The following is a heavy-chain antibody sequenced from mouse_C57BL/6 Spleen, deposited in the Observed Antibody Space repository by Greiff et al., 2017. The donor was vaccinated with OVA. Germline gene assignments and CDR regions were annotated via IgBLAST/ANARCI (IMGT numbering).Heavy chain of an antibody. V-gene: IGHV1-82*01. CDR3: ARSDAMDY. CDR2: IYPGDGDT. J-gene: IGHJ4*01. CDR1: GYAFSSSW. Sequence: VKLQQSGPELVKPGASVKISCKASGYAFSSSWMNWVKQRPGKGLEWIGRIYPGDGDTNYNGKFKGKATLTADKSSSTAYMQLSSLTSEDSAVCFCARSDAMDYWGQGTSVTVSS.